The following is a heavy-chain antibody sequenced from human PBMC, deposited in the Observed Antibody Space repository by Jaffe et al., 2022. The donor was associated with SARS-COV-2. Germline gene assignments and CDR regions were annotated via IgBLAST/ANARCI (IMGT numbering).Heavy chain of an antibody. V-gene: IGHV3-23*04. Sequence: EVQLVESGGGLVQPGGSLRLSCAASGFTFSSYAMSWVRQAPGKGLEWVSAITGDGGGTYYADSLKGRFTVSRDNSKSTLYLQMNSLRVEDTAVYYCGESQDPYTSGWYDYRGQGTLVTVSS. D-gene: IGHD6-19*01. CDR3: GESQDPYTSGWYDY. J-gene: IGHJ4*02. CDR2: ITGDGGGT. CDR1: GFTFSSYA.